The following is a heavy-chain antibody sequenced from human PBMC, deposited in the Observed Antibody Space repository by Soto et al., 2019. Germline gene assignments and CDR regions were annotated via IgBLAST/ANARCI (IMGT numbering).Heavy chain of an antibody. V-gene: IGHV4-30-2*01. Sequence: SETLSLTCAVSGGSISSGGYSWSWIRQPPGKGLEWIGYIYHSGSTYYNPSLKSRVTISVDRSKNQFSLKLSSVTAADTAVYYCARVGIVVVPAAISWGWFDPWGQGTLVTVSS. J-gene: IGHJ5*02. CDR3: ARVGIVVVPAAISWGWFDP. D-gene: IGHD2-2*03. CDR2: IYHSGST. CDR1: GGSISSGGYS.